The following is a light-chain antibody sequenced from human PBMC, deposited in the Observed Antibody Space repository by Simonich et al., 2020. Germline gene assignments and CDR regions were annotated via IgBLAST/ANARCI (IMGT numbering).Light chain of an antibody. Sequence: QSALTQEASVSGSPGQSITISCTGTSSDVGSYNLVSWYQQHPGKAPKLMIYECSKRPSGVSNRLSGSKSGNTASLTISGLQAEDEADYYCCSYAGSSTVVFGGGTKLTVL. CDR3: CSYAGSSTVV. V-gene: IGLV2-23*01. CDR2: ECS. J-gene: IGLJ2*01. CDR1: SSDVGSYNL.